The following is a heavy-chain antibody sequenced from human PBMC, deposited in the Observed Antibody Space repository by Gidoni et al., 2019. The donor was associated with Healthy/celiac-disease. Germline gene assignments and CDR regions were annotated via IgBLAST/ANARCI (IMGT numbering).Heavy chain of an antibody. V-gene: IGHV1-69*12. CDR3: ARDLYSSSDRWFDP. CDR2: IIPIFGTA. CDR1: GGTFSSYA. J-gene: IGHJ5*02. D-gene: IGHD6-13*01. Sequence: QVQLVQSGAALNTPGSSVTFSCTAPGGTFSSYAISWVRQAPGQGLEWMGGIIPIFGTANYAQKFQGRVTITADESTSTAYMELSSLRSEDTAVYYCARDLYSSSDRWFDPWGQGTLVTVSS.